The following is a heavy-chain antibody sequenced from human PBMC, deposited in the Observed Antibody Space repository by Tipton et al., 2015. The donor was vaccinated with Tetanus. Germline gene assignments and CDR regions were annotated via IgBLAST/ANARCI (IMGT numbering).Heavy chain of an antibody. J-gene: IGHJ4*02. CDR3: ARLRVYCSTACYSREDY. CDR2: IKEDGSEM. D-gene: IGHD2/OR15-2a*01. V-gene: IGHV3-7*01. Sequence: SLRLSCVASGITINSHWMSWVRQAPGKGLEWVANIKEDGSEMYYADSVKGRFTISRDNARNSLSVHMNSLTAEDTAVYYCARLRVYCSTACYSREDYWGQGTLVTVSS. CDR1: GITINSHW.